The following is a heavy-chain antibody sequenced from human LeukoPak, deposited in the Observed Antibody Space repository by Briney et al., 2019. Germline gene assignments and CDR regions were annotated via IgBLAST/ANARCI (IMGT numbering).Heavy chain of an antibody. CDR1: GFIFSTYG. J-gene: IGHJ4*02. V-gene: IGHV3-30*02. Sequence: PGGSLRLSCAASGFIFSTYGMHWVRQSPGKGLEWMAFIRYDGTNQYYVDSVKGRFTISRDNAKNTVYLQMISLRPEDTAVYYCAKDVSDGDYFDFWGQGILVAVSS. CDR3: AKDVSDGDYFDF. CDR2: IRYDGTNQ. D-gene: IGHD3-10*01.